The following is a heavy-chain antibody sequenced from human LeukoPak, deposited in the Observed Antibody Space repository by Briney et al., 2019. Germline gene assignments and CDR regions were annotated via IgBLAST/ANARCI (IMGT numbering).Heavy chain of an antibody. CDR2: IIPIFGTA. CDR3: ASSTTAYYYDSSGYS. D-gene: IGHD3-22*01. J-gene: IGHJ3*01. Sequence: ASVKVSCKASGGTFSSYAISWVRQAPGQGLEWMGRIIPIFGTANYAQKFQGRVTITTDESTSTAYMELSSLRSEDTAVYYCASSTTAYYYDSSGYSWGQGTMVTVSS. CDR1: GGTFSSYA. V-gene: IGHV1-69*05.